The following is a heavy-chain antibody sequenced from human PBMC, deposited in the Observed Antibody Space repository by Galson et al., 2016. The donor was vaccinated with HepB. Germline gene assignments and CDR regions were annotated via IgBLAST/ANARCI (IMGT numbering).Heavy chain of an antibody. J-gene: IGHJ4*02. V-gene: IGHV3-33*01. CDR2: TWFDGNYK. D-gene: IGHD3-10*01. Sequence: SLRLSCAASGFNFISYGMHWVRQAPGKGLGWVAVTWFDGNYKDYAESVKGRITVSRDNAKNTLSPQLDSLRAEDTAVYHCARSREYFGSGSYLDYWGQGTLVIVSS. CDR1: GFNFISYG. CDR3: ARSREYFGSGSYLDY.